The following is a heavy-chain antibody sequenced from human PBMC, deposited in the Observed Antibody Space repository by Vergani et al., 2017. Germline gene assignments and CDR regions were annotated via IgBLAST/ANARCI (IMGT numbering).Heavy chain of an antibody. Sequence: QVQLQESGPRLVKPSQTLSLTCTVSGGSISSGDYYWSWIRQPPGKGLGWIGYIYYSGSTYYNPSLKSRVTISVDTSKNQFYLKLSSVTAADTAVYYCARDQSSGYCSGGSCYLGWFDPWGQGTLVTVSS. CDR3: ARDQSSGYCSGGSCYLGWFDP. CDR1: GGSISSGDYY. J-gene: IGHJ5*02. D-gene: IGHD2-15*01. V-gene: IGHV4-30-4*01. CDR2: IYYSGST.